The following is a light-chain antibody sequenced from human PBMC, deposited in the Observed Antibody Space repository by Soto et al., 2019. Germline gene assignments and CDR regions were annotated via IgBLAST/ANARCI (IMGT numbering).Light chain of an antibody. CDR3: QSYDSSLSSGV. Sequence: QSVLTQPPSVSGAPGQRVTISCTGRSSNIGAGYDVHWYQQLPGTAPILLIYGNSNRPSGVPDRFSGSKSGTSAALAFTGLQAEDEADYDGQSYDSSLSSGVFGGGTKLTV. CDR1: SSNIGAGYD. J-gene: IGLJ3*02. V-gene: IGLV1-40*01. CDR2: GNS.